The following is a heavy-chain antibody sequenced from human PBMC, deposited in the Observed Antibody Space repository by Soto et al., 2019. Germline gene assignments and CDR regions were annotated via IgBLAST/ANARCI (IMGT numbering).Heavy chain of an antibody. CDR1: GCSVTSDEYY. CDR3: ATESGSTYGYFDY. D-gene: IGHD4-17*01. V-gene: IGHV4-30-4*01. Sequence: SSETLSLTYTVSGCSVTSDEYYWSWIRQSPGKGLEWIGYISNSGSTGYNPSLKTRLSMSVDRSKNQFTLRLTSVTAADTAVYFCATESGSTYGYFDYWGQGTQVTVSS. CDR2: ISNSGST. J-gene: IGHJ4*02.